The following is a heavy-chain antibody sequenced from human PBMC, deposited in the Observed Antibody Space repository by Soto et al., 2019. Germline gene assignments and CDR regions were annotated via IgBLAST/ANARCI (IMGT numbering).Heavy chain of an antibody. CDR2: ISGSGGST. D-gene: IGHD1-1*01. CDR1: GFTFSSYA. Sequence: PGGSLRLSCAASGFTFSSYAMSWVRQAPGKGLEWVSAISGSGGSTYYADSVKGRFTISRDNSKNTLYLQMNSLRAEDTAVYYCAKVAATGTVYYYYGTDVWGQGTTVTVSS. J-gene: IGHJ6*02. V-gene: IGHV3-23*01. CDR3: AKVAATGTVYYYYGTDV.